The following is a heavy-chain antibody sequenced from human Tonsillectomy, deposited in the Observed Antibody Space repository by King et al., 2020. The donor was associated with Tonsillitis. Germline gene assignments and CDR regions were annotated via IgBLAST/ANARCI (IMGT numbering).Heavy chain of an antibody. J-gene: IGHJ4*02. V-gene: IGHV3-49*05. Sequence: VQLVESGGGLVKPGRSLRLSCTASGFTFGDYAMSWFRQAPGKGLEWVGFIRSKAYGGTTEYAASVKGRFTISRDDSKSIAYLQMNSLKTEDTAVYYCTREVVVGTTMPDYWGQGTLVTVSS. CDR3: TREVVVGTTMPDY. CDR2: IRSKAYGGTT. CDR1: GFTFGDYA. D-gene: IGHD2-2*01.